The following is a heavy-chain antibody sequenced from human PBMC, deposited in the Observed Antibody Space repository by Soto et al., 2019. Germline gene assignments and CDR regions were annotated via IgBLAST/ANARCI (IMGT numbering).Heavy chain of an antibody. D-gene: IGHD2-15*01. J-gene: IGHJ1*01. Sequence: ASVKVSCKASGYTFTSYYMHWVRQAPGQGLEWMGIINPSGGSTSYAQKFQGRVTMTRDTSTSTVYMELSSLRSEDTAVYYCAREGRDCSGGSCYSGVLYFQHWGQGTLVTVSS. CDR1: GYTFTSYY. CDR2: INPSGGST. V-gene: IGHV1-46*03. CDR3: AREGRDCSGGSCYSGVLYFQH.